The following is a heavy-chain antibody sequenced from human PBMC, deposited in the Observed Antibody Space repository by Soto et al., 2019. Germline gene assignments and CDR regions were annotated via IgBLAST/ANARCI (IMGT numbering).Heavy chain of an antibody. J-gene: IGHJ5*02. CDR1: GGSITDNY. D-gene: IGHD3-3*01. Sequence: SETLSLTCRVSGGSITDNYGTWIRQSPGKGLEWVGYIYYTGITNYNPSLKRRVTISLDRSKNQFSLKLDSVTAADTAVYYCARALDYDFWGGRNWFDPWGQGTLVTVSS. V-gene: IGHV4-59*01. CDR3: ARALDYDFWGGRNWFDP. CDR2: IYYTGIT.